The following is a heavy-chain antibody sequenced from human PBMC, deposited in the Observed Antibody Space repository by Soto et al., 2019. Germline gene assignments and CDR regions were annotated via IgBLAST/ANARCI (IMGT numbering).Heavy chain of an antibody. CDR3: ARGRTVSSIGPLLV. Sequence: QIQLVQSGAEVKKPGASVKVSCKASGYNFFDYGVSWVRQAPGQGREWMGWVRPKRGNTDYARKVQSRVTMTTDTSTRTAYMELRGLRSDDTAVYYCARGRTVSSIGPLLVWGQGTLVSVSS. J-gene: IGHJ1*01. CDR2: VRPKRGNT. D-gene: IGHD1-1*01. CDR1: GYNFFDYG. V-gene: IGHV1-18*01.